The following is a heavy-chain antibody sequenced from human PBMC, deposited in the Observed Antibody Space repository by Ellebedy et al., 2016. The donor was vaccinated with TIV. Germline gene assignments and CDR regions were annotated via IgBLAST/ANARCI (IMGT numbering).Heavy chain of an antibody. CDR1: GGSVTSGADY. V-gene: IGHV4-31*03. CDR2: ISSSGRS. CDR3: GRGRSGYSYSFHFRGMDV. D-gene: IGHD5-18*01. J-gene: IGHJ6*02. Sequence: MPSETLSLTCTVSGGSVTSGADYWSCLRQHPGEGLEWLGYISSSGRSFYNPSLKSRLTTSVDTSKNQFSLRMTSVTAGDTAVYYWGRGRSGYSYSFHFRGMDVWGHGTTVIVSS.